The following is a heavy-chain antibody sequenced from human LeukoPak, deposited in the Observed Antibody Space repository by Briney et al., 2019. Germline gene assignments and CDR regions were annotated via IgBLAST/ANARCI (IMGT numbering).Heavy chain of an antibody. CDR2: ISGSGGST. V-gene: IGHV3-23*01. J-gene: IGHJ4*02. CDR1: GFTFRSYA. CDR3: AKGAGDSSSWYAISDY. Sequence: GGSLRLSCAASGFTFRSYAMSWVRQAPGKGLEWVSVISGSGGSTYYADSVKGRFTISRDNSKNTLYLQMNNPRAEDTAVYYCAKGAGDSSSWYAISDYWGQGTLVTVSS. D-gene: IGHD6-13*01.